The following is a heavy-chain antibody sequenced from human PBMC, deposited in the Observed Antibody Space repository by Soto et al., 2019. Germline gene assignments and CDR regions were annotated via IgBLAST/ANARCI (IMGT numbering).Heavy chain of an antibody. D-gene: IGHD1-1*01. J-gene: IGHJ3*02. CDR1: GYTFSTYW. Sequence: EVQLVQSGAEVKKPGESLKISCKGSGYTFSTYWIGWVRQMPGKGLEWMGIIYPGDSDTRYSPSFPGQVTISADKSITTSYLQWSSLKASDTAMYYCARGVRTDDFDMWGQGTMVIVSS. CDR3: ARGVRTDDFDM. CDR2: IYPGDSDT. V-gene: IGHV5-51*03.